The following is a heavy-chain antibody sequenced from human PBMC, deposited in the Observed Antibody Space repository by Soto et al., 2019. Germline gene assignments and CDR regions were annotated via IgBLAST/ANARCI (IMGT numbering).Heavy chain of an antibody. CDR1: VSTFSSYE. CDR2: ISSSGSTI. CDR3: AKDPTRWLVRYGMDV. D-gene: IGHD6-19*01. J-gene: IGHJ6*02. V-gene: IGHV3-48*03. Sequence: AGSLLRPSCAASVSTFSSYELNWVRQSPFHVLEWVSYISSSGSTIYYADSVKGRFTISRDNAKNTLYLQMNSLRAEDTAVDYCAKDPTRWLVRYGMDVWGQGTTPTDSS.